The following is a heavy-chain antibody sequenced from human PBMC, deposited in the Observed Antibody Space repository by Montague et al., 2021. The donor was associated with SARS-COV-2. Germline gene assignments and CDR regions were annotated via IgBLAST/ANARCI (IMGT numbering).Heavy chain of an antibody. Sequence: SETLSLTCAVYGGSFSGDGSFSGYYWSWIRQPPGKGLEWIGEINHGGTTNYKPSLKSRVIISVDTSKNQCSLKLRSVTAADTAVYYCARAIQTTPLMVVIGSPSPFYYFDYWGQGTLVTVSS. CDR1: GGSFSGDGSFSGYY. V-gene: IGHV4-34*01. D-gene: IGHD2-21*01. CDR3: ARAIQTTPLMVVIGSPSPFYYFDY. J-gene: IGHJ4*02. CDR2: INHGGTT.